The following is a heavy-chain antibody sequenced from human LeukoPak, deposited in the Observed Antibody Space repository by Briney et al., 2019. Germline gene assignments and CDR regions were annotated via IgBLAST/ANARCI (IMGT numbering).Heavy chain of an antibody. Sequence: GGSLRPSCPVSVLSLSNYGMSWVRHAHGKGLEWVAGISGSGGGTNYADSVKGRFTISRDNPKNTLYLQMNRLRAEDTAVYFCAKRGVVIRVILVGFHKEAYYFDSWGQGALVTVSS. V-gene: IGHV3-23*01. J-gene: IGHJ4*02. CDR3: AKRGVVIRVILVGFHKEAYYFDS. CDR2: ISGSGGGT. D-gene: IGHD3-22*01. CDR1: VLSLSNYG.